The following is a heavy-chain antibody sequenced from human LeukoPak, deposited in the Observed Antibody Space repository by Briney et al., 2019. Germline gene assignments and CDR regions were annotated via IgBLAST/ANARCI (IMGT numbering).Heavy chain of an antibody. CDR3: ARDVRYGMDV. CDR1: GFTFSSYW. V-gene: IGHV3-74*01. J-gene: IGHJ6*02. Sequence: GGSLRLSCAASGFTFSSYWVHWVRQAPGEGLVWVSHIINTGSSTNYADSVKGRFTISRDNAKNTLYLQMNSLRAEDTAVYYCARDVRYGMDVWGRGTTVTVSS. CDR2: IINTGSST.